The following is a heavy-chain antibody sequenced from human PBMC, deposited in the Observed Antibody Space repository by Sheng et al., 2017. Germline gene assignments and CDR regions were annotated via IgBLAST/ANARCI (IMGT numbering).Heavy chain of an antibody. CDR1: GFTFSDYE. J-gene: IGHJ4*02. V-gene: IGHV3-48*03. D-gene: IGHD3-16*01. CDR2: ISNTGFAT. CDR3: ARGGPILSSGPDNFFDY. Sequence: PGGSLKLSCIASGFTFSDYEVNWVRQAPGKGLEWISYISNTGFATYYADSVKGRFTISRDNARNSLYLQITNLRAEDTAVYYCARGGPILSSGPDNFFDYWGQGTRVTVSS.